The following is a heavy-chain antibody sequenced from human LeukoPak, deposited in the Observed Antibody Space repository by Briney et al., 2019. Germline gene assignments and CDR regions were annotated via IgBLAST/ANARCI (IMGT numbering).Heavy chain of an antibody. J-gene: IGHJ4*02. V-gene: IGHV3-11*06. CDR3: ARVGSIAAAGTPDY. Sequence: GSLRLSCAASGFIFSDYYMTWIRQAPGKGLEWLSYISGSGSDTNYADSVKGRFTTSRDNAKNSLYLQMNSLRAEDTAVYYCARVGSIAAAGTPDYWGQGTLVTVSS. CDR1: GFIFSDYY. D-gene: IGHD6-13*01. CDR2: ISGSGSDT.